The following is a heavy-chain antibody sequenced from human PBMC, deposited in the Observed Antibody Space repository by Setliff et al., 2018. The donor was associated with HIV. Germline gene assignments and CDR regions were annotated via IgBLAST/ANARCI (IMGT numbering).Heavy chain of an antibody. CDR3: AKEGVDYYDSSVKRGYLQH. D-gene: IGHD3-22*01. V-gene: IGHV3-33*06. CDR2: IYYDGSEK. CDR1: GFSFSSYA. Sequence: LRLSCAASGFSFSSYAMHWVRQAPGKGLEWVAIIYYDGSEKYYADSVKGRFTISRDNSENTVYLQMNSLRAEDTALYYCAKEGVDYYDSSVKRGYLQHWGQGTPVTVSS. J-gene: IGHJ1*01.